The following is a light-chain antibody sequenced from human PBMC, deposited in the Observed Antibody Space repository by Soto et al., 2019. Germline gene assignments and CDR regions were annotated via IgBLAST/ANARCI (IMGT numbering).Light chain of an antibody. J-gene: IGKJ4*02. CDR3: QQYDNLPLP. V-gene: IGKV1-33*01. CDR1: QDINNY. Sequence: DIQMTQSPSSLSASVGDRVTITCQASQDINNYINRFQQKPGKAPTLLFYDASNLETGVPSRFSGIGSGTDFTFTFSSLQPEDIATYYCQQYDNLPLPFGGGTKVDIK. CDR2: DAS.